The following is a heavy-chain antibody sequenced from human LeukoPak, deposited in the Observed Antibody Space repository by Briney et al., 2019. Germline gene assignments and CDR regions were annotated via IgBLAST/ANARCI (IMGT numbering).Heavy chain of an antibody. D-gene: IGHD2-15*01. Sequence: AAVKVSCKASGYTFTSYGISWVRQAPGQGLGGMGWISAYNGNTNYAQKLQGRVTMTTDTSTSTAYMELRSLRSDDTAVYYCARDGGQGSSHRNFDYWGQGTLVTVSS. CDR2: ISAYNGNT. CDR3: ARDGGQGSSHRNFDY. J-gene: IGHJ4*02. CDR1: GYTFTSYG. V-gene: IGHV1-18*01.